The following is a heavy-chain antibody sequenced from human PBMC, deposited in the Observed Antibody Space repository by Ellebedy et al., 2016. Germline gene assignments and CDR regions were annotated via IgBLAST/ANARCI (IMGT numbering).Heavy chain of an antibody. Sequence: GESLKISXAASGFTFSNYGMHWVRQAPGKGLEWVAVISYDGSNKYYADSVKGRFTISRDNSKNTLYLQMNSLRAEDTAVYYCAKDGAYYYDSRHRYFQHWGQGTLVTVSS. CDR1: GFTFSNYG. CDR3: AKDGAYYYDSRHRYFQH. V-gene: IGHV3-30*18. J-gene: IGHJ1*01. CDR2: ISYDGSNK. D-gene: IGHD3-22*01.